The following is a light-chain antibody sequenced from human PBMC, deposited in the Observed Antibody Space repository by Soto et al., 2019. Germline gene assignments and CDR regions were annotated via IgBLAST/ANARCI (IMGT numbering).Light chain of an antibody. CDR2: AAS. CDR1: QGISTY. V-gene: IGKV1-27*01. CDR3: QKYTSAPHT. Sequence: DIQMTQSPSSLSASVGARVTITCRASQGISTYFAWYQQKPGKVPKLLIYAASTLQSGVPSRFSSSGSGTDFTLTISSLQPEDVATYYCQKYTSAPHTFGQGTKLEIK. J-gene: IGKJ2*01.